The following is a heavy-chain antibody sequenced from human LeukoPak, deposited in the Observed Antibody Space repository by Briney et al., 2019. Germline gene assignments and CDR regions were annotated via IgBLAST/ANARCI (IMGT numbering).Heavy chain of an antibody. CDR2: ITGSSANT. Sequence: GGSLRLSCAASGFTFSSYDMIWVRQAPGKGLEWLSTITGSSANTYYAEPAKGRFTISRDDAKNSLYLQMNSLRAEGTAVYYCGRDFNYWGQGTLVTVAS. J-gene: IGHJ4*02. CDR3: GRDFNY. V-gene: IGHV3-21*01. CDR1: GFTFSSYD.